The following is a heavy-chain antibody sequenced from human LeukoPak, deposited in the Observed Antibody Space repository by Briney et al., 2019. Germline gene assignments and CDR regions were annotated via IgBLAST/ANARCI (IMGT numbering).Heavy chain of an antibody. J-gene: IGHJ4*02. Sequence: ASVTVSCTASGYTFTTYGISWVRQAPGQGLEWLGGISVYNGNTNYAQKLQGRVTMTTDTSTSTAYMELRSLRSDDTAVYYCARMILLLGDVLTVPPRGFDYWGQGTLVTVSS. CDR2: ISVYNGNT. D-gene: IGHD3-9*01. V-gene: IGHV1-18*01. CDR1: GYTFTTYG. CDR3: ARMILLLGDVLTVPPRGFDY.